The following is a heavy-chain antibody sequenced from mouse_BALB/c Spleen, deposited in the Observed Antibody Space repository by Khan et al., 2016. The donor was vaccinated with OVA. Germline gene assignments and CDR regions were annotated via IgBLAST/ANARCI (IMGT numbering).Heavy chain of an antibody. CDR2: ISYSGST. CDR1: GYSITSDYV. J-gene: IGHJ3*01. Sequence: EVQLQESGPGLVKPSQSLSLTCTVTGYSITSDYVWNWIRQFPGNKLEWMGYISYSGSTSYNPSLKSRISITRDTSKNQFFLQLNSVTTEDTATYYCARGGYYYGSSSFAYWGQGTLVTVSA. CDR3: ARGGYYYGSSSFAY. D-gene: IGHD1-1*01. V-gene: IGHV3-2*02.